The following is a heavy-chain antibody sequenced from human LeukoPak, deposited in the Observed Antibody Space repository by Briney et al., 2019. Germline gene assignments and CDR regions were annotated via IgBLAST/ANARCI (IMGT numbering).Heavy chain of an antibody. Sequence: GGSLRLSCAASGFTFSRFWMSWVRQAPGKGLEWVANMKQDGSEKYYVDSVKGRFTISRDNSKNTLYLQMGSLRAEDMAVYYCARSSIVVVSILDYWGQGTLVTVSS. J-gene: IGHJ4*02. CDR3: ARSSIVVVSILDY. CDR2: MKQDGSEK. D-gene: IGHD2-2*01. V-gene: IGHV3-7*02. CDR1: GFTFSRFW.